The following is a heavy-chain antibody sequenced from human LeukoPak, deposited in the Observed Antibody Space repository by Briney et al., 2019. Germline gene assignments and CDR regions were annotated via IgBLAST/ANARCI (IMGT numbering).Heavy chain of an antibody. J-gene: IGHJ4*02. CDR2: ISYDGSNK. Sequence: PGGSLRLSCAASGFTFSSYAMSWVRQAPGKGLEWVAVISYDGSNKYYADSVKGRFTISRDNSENTLYLQMNSLRAEDTAVYYCARTINYDFWSGYSDLNYFDYWGQGTLVTVSS. CDR1: GFTFSSYA. D-gene: IGHD3-3*01. V-gene: IGHV3-30-3*01. CDR3: ARTINYDFWSGYSDLNYFDY.